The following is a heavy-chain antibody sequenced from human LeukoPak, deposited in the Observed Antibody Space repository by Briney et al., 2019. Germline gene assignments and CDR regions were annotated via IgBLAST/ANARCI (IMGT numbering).Heavy chain of an antibody. J-gene: IGHJ4*02. CDR2: ISYDGSNK. Sequence: PGGSLTLSCAASGFTFSSYVMHWVRQAPAKGLEWVAVISYDGSNKYYAASAKGRFTISRDNSKNTLYLQMNSLRAEDTAVYYCANQRDYGDYVPWGYWGQGTLVTVSS. V-gene: IGHV3-30*18. CDR3: ANQRDYGDYVPWGY. CDR1: GFTFSSYV. D-gene: IGHD4-17*01.